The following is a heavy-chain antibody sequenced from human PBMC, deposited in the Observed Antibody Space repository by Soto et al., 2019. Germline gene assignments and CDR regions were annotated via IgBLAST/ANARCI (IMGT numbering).Heavy chain of an antibody. J-gene: IGHJ4*02. CDR2: IYPGDSDT. Sequence: PGESLKISCKVSGFSFTNNWIGWVRQMPGKGLEWMGIIYPGDSDTRYSPASQGHVTIPLGKSTSTAYLQWRSLKASDTAMYCCGRQVWCGPSVEYHVYWSQGTLDTVSS. CDR1: GFSFTNNW. D-gene: IGHD3-3*01. CDR3: GRQVWCGPSVEYHVY. V-gene: IGHV5-51*01.